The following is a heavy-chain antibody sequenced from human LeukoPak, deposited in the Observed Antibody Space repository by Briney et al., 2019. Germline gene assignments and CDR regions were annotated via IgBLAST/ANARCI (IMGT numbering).Heavy chain of an antibody. D-gene: IGHD3-22*01. Sequence: ASVKVSCKASGYTFTSYDINWVRQATGQGLEWMGWMNPNSGNTGYAQKFQGRVTMTRNTSISTAYMELSSLRSEDTAVYYCARGLPMIVVVRTYYFDYWGQGTLVTVSS. CDR1: GYTFTSYD. CDR2: MNPNSGNT. V-gene: IGHV1-8*01. CDR3: ARGLPMIVVVRTYYFDY. J-gene: IGHJ4*02.